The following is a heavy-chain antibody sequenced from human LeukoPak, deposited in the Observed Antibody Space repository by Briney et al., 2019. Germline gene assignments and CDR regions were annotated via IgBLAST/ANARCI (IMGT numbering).Heavy chain of an antibody. V-gene: IGHV4-30-4*01. CDR3: ARGAATYYYESSGYYPFDY. J-gene: IGHJ4*02. Sequence: TSETLSLTCTVSGGSISSGDYYWSWIRQPPGKGLEWIGYIYYSGSSFYNPSLKSRVTISVDTSKNQFSLNLSSVTAADTAVYYCARGAATYYYESSGYYPFDYWGQGTLVTVSP. CDR2: IYYSGSS. CDR1: GGSISSGDYY. D-gene: IGHD3-22*01.